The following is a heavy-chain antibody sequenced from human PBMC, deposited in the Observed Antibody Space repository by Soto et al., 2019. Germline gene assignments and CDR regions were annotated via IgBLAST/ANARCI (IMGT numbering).Heavy chain of an antibody. J-gene: IGHJ6*02. CDR3: ARDKVVPAAITGWYYYGMDV. CDR2: IYYSGST. D-gene: IGHD2-2*02. Sequence: PSETRSLPSPVSGFSRRSRCWSCIRQPPGKGLEWIVYIYYSGSTNYNPSLKSRVTISVDTSKNQFSLKLSSVTAADTAVYYCARDKVVPAAITGWYYYGMDVWGQGTTVTVSS. CDR1: GFSRRSRC. V-gene: IGHV4-59*11.